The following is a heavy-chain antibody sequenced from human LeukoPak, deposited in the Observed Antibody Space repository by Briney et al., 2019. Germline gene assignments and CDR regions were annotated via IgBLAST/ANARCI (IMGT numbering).Heavy chain of an antibody. CDR2: ISGTGGST. D-gene: IGHD4-23*01. J-gene: IGHJ6*02. CDR3: AKTGSVRGVAVVRGDGLDV. CDR1: GFTFSHYA. V-gene: IGHV3-23*01. Sequence: GGSLRLSCAASGFTFSHYAMSWVRQAPGKGLEWVSGISGTGGSTHYADSVRGRFTFSRDNSKNTLYLQVSSLRADDTGVYYCAKTGSVRGVAVVRGDGLDVWGQGTTV.